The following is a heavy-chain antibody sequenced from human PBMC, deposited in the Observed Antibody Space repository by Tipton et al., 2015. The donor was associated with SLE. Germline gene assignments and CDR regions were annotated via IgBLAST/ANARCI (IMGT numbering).Heavy chain of an antibody. CDR3: ARESIVNDAFDS. J-gene: IGHJ3*02. Sequence: TLSLTCAVYGGSFSGYYWSWILQPPGKGLEWIGEINHSGSTNYNPSLKSRVTISVDTSKNQFSLKLSSVTAADTAVYYCARESIVNDAFDSWGQGTMVTVSS. D-gene: IGHD3-16*02. CDR1: GGSFSGYY. V-gene: IGHV4-34*01. CDR2: INHSGST.